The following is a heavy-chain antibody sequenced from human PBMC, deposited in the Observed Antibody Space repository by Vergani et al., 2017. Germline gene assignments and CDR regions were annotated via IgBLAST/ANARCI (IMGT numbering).Heavy chain of an antibody. D-gene: IGHD4-17*01. CDR1: GFTFSDHY. J-gene: IGHJ2*01. Sequence: VQLVESGGGLVQPGGSLRLSCAASGFTFSDHYMDWVRQAPGKGLEWVGRTRNKANSYTTEYAASVKGRFTISRDDSKNSLYLQMNSLKTEDTAVYYCARAIYGDYNPSWYFDFWGRGTLVTVSS. CDR2: TRNKANSYTT. CDR3: ARAIYGDYNPSWYFDF. V-gene: IGHV3-72*01.